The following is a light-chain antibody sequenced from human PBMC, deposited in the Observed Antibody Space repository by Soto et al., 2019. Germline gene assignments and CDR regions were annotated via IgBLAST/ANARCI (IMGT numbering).Light chain of an antibody. CDR2: GAS. CDR3: QQYKVYPYT. J-gene: IGKJ2*01. Sequence: DIQMTQSPSSLSASVGDRVTITCRASQGIDNYLAWFQQKPGKAPKCLIYGASNLQSGVPSRFSGSESGTDFTLTISSLRPDDFATFYCQQYKVYPYTFGQGTRLDI. CDR1: QGIDNY. V-gene: IGKV1-16*01.